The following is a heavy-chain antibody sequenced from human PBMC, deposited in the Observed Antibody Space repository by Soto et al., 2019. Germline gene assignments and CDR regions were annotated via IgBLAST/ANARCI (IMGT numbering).Heavy chain of an antibody. D-gene: IGHD2-8*01. V-gene: IGHV3-33*01. Sequence: GGSLRLSCAASGFTFSSYGMHWVRQAPGKGLEWVAVIWYDGSNKYYADSVKGRFTISRDNSKNTLYLQMNSLRAEDTAVYYCARWYCTNGVCYKFDYWGQGTLVTVSS. CDR3: ARWYCTNGVCYKFDY. CDR1: GFTFSSYG. CDR2: IWYDGSNK. J-gene: IGHJ4*02.